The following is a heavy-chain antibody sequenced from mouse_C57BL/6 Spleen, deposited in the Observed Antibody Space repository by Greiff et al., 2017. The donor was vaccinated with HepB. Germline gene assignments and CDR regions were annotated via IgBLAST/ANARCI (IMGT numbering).Heavy chain of an antibody. V-gene: IGHV1-62-3*01. CDR1: GYTFTSYW. J-gene: IGHJ3*01. Sequence: QVQLQQPGAELVKPGASVKLSCKASGYTFTSYWMHWVKQRPGRGLEWIGRIDPNSGGTKYNEKFKGKSTLTVDKSSSTAYMQLSSLTSEDSAVYYCASLDSSGSAWFAYWGQGTLVTVSA. CDR3: ASLDSSGSAWFAY. CDR2: IDPNSGGT. D-gene: IGHD3-2*02.